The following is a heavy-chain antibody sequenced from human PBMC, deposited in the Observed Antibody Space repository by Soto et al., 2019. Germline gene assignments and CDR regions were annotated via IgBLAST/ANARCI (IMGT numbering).Heavy chain of an antibody. CDR3: ARSRGGTGVHFDF. CDR2: MNPDSGDT. V-gene: IGHV1-8*01. J-gene: IGHJ4*02. Sequence: ASVNVSCKASGYTFTNYDINWVRQATGQGPEWMGWMNPDSGDTGYVPNFQGRVSMTRSTSISTAYMELSDLRSEDTAVYYCARSRGGTGVHFDFWGQGTQVTVSS. D-gene: IGHD7-27*01. CDR1: GYTFTNYD.